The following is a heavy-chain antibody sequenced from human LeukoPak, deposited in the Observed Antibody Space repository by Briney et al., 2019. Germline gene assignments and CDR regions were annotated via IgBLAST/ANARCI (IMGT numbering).Heavy chain of an antibody. Sequence: PGGSLRLSCAASGGTVSGYGMNWVRQAPGKGLEWVSSISGGGGTIHYADSLKGRFTMFRDNAKNSLYLQMNSLRAEDTAVYYCARGYSNPPLEYWGQGTLVTVSS. CDR3: ARGYSNPPLEY. CDR2: ISGGGGTI. D-gene: IGHD4-11*01. CDR1: GGTVSGYG. V-gene: IGHV3-48*01. J-gene: IGHJ4*02.